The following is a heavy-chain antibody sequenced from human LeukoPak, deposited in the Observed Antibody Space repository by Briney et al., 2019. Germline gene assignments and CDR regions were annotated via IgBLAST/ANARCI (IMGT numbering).Heavy chain of an antibody. Sequence: ASVKVSCKASGYSFTGYYMHWVRQAPGQGLEWMGWINPNSGGTNYAQKFQGRVAITRDTSISTAYMELSRLRSDDTAVYYCAIGLWFGDNGDYWGQGTLVTVSS. V-gene: IGHV1-2*02. CDR1: GYSFTGYY. CDR2: INPNSGGT. CDR3: AIGLWFGDNGDY. J-gene: IGHJ4*02. D-gene: IGHD3-10*01.